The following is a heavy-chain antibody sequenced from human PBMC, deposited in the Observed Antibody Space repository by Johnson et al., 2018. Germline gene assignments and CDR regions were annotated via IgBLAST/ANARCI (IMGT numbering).Heavy chain of an antibody. D-gene: IGHD2-15*01. Sequence: QLVESGGGVVQPGRSLRLSCAASGFTFSSYGMHWVRQAPGKGLEWVAGISYDGSNKYYADSVKGRFTISRDNSKNTLYLQMNSLRAEDTAVYYCAKDLDVVVVAAPEHWGQGTLVTVSS. CDR1: GFTFSSYG. CDR2: ISYDGSNK. CDR3: AKDLDVVVVAAPEH. V-gene: IGHV3-30*18. J-gene: IGHJ1*01.